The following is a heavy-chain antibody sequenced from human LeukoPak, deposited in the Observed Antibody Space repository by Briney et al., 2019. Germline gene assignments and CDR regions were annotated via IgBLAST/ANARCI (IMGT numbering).Heavy chain of an antibody. CDR3: ARDVGATPGYFDY. CDR1: GGSISSYY. CDR2: IYNSGST. V-gene: IGHV4-59*01. J-gene: IGHJ4*02. Sequence: SETLSLTCTVSGGSISSYYWSWIRQPPGKGLEWIGYIYNSGSTNYNPSLKSRVTISVDTSKNQFSLKLSSVTAADTAVYYCARDVGATPGYFDYRGQGTLVTVSS. D-gene: IGHD1-26*01.